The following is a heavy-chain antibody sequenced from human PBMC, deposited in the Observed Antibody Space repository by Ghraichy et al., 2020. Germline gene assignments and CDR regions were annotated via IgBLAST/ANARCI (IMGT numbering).Heavy chain of an antibody. D-gene: IGHD6-13*01. CDR1: GFTLSNYW. Sequence: LSLTCAASGFTLSNYWMNWVRQAPGKGLEWVASIKQDGTEKYHADSVKGRFTISRDNAKNSLYLQMNSLRAEDTAVYYCARLPLPRRAAVGDWYFDLWGSGTLVTVSS. V-gene: IGHV3-7*01. CDR2: IKQDGTEK. J-gene: IGHJ2*01. CDR3: ARLPLPRRAAVGDWYFDL.